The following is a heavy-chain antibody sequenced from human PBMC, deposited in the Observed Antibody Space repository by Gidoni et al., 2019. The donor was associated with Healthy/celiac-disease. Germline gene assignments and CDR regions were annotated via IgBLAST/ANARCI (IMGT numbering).Heavy chain of an antibody. CDR1: GFTFSSYA. CDR3: AKALGSGTT. CDR2: ISGSGGST. V-gene: IGHV3-23*01. D-gene: IGHD3-10*01. J-gene: IGHJ5*02. Sequence: EVQLLESVAALVQHGGSLRLSCAASGFTFSSYAMSWVRQAPGKGVEWVSAISGSGGSTYYADSVKGRFTISRDNSKNTLYLQMNSLRAEDTAVYYCAKALGSGTTWGQGTLVTVSS.